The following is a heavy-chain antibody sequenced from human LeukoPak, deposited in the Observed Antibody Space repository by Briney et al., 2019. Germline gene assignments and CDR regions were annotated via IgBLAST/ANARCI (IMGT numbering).Heavy chain of an antibody. Sequence: PGGSLRLSCAASGFTVSSTYMSWVRQAPGQGLEWVSLIYSSGSTFCADSVQGRFTISRDNSKNTLYLQMNSLRAEDTAMYYCARDSSSFPNYFDFWGQGTLVTVSS. CDR3: ARDSSSFPNYFDF. D-gene: IGHD3-3*02. CDR2: IYSSGST. J-gene: IGHJ4*02. CDR1: GFTVSSTY. V-gene: IGHV3-53*01.